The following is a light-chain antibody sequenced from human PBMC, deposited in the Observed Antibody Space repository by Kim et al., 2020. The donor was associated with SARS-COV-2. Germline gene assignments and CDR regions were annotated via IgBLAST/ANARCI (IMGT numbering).Light chain of an antibody. Sequence: GKTARISCGGDTIGSKSVNWYQQKPGQAPILVIYYDTDRPSGIPERFSGSNSGNTATLTISRVEAGDEADYYCQVWDSNSDHPWVFGGGTQLTVL. CDR2: YDT. J-gene: IGLJ3*02. V-gene: IGLV3-21*04. CDR3: QVWDSNSDHPWV. CDR1: TIGSKS.